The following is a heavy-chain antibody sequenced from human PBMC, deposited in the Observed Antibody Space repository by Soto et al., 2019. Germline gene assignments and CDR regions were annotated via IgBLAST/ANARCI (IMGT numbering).Heavy chain of an antibody. D-gene: IGHD3-22*01. CDR1: GGSISSGGYY. CDR3: ARLRQWLLPEGDFDY. J-gene: IGHJ4*02. Sequence: QVQLQESGPGLVKPSQTLSLTCTVSGGSISSGGYYWSWIRQHPGKGLEWIGYIYYSGSTYYNPSLKSRVTISVDTSKNQFALKLSSVTAADTAVYYCARLRQWLLPEGDFDYWGQGTLVTVSS. CDR2: IYYSGST. V-gene: IGHV4-31*03.